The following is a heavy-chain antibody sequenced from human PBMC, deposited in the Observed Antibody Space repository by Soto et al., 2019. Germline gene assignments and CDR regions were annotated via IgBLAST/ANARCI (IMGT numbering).Heavy chain of an antibody. J-gene: IGHJ6*03. CDR1: GGSFSGYY. CDR2: INHSGST. V-gene: IGHV4-34*01. D-gene: IGHD6-13*01. Sequence: PSETLSLTCAVYGGSFSGYYWSWIRQPPGKGLEWIGEINHSGSTNYNPSLKSRVTISVDTSKNQFSLKLSSVTAADTAVYYCARGSWYGVFGNYYYMDVWGKGTTVTVSS. CDR3: ARGSWYGVFGNYYYMDV.